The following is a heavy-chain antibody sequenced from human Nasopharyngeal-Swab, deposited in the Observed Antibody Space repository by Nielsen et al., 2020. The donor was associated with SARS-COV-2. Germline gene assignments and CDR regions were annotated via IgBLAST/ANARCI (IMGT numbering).Heavy chain of an antibody. Sequence: GESLKISCAASGFNFSNYRMHWVRQAPGKGLVWVSRINGDGSSLNYADFGKGRFTISTDNAKSTLYLEMNSLRAEDTAVYYCARGRGSSTSMIGYWGQGTLVTVSS. J-gene: IGHJ4*02. CDR2: INGDGSSL. V-gene: IGHV3-74*01. CDR3: ARGRGSSTSMIGY. D-gene: IGHD2/OR15-2a*01. CDR1: GFNFSNYR.